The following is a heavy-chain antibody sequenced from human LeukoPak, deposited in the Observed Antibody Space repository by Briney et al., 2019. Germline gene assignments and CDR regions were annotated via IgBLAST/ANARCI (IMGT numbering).Heavy chain of an antibody. V-gene: IGHV1-69*13. CDR2: IIPIFGTA. J-gene: IGHJ4*02. Sequence: GASVKVSCKASGYTFTTYGISWVRQAPGQGLEWMGGIIPIFGTANYAQKFQGRVTITADESTSTAYMGLSSLRSEDTAVYYCARGVVAVAGRPYYFDYWGQGTLVTVSS. D-gene: IGHD6-19*01. CDR1: GYTFTTYG. CDR3: ARGVVAVAGRPYYFDY.